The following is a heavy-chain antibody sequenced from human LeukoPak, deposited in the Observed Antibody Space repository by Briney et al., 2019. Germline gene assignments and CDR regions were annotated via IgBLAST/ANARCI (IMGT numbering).Heavy chain of an antibody. J-gene: IGHJ4*02. CDR3: AREGLDYSNFVDY. CDR2: INPNSGGT. Sequence: ASVKVSCKASGYTFTGYYMHWVRQAPGQGLEWMGWINPNSGGTNYAQKFQGRVTMTRDTSISTAYMEMSRLRSDDTAVYYCAREGLDYSNFVDYWGQGTLVTVSS. CDR1: GYTFTGYY. V-gene: IGHV1-2*02. D-gene: IGHD4-11*01.